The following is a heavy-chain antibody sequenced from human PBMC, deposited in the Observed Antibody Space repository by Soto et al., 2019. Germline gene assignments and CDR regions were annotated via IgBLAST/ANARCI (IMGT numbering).Heavy chain of an antibody. CDR2: IIPIFGTA. V-gene: IGHV1-69*01. Sequence: QVQLEQSGGEVKKPGSSVKVSCKASGVTFSKFIMTWVRQAPGLGLEWVGGIIPIFGTANYAQKFQGRVTISADECRSTACLEVGNLRSEDTAVYYWAKVRYSSPMGYYYGMDVWGQGTAVTVSS. CDR1: GVTFSKFI. J-gene: IGHJ6*02. CDR3: AKVRYSSPMGYYYGMDV. D-gene: IGHD6-19*01.